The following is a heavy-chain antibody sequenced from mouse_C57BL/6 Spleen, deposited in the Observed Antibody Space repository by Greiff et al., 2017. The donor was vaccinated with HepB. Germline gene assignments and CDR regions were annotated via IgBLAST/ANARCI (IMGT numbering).Heavy chain of an antibody. CDR3: ARSGITTVRGAMDY. CDR1: GFSFTSYG. Sequence: VKLVESGPGLVQPSQSLSITCTVSGFSFTSYGVHWVRQSPGKGLEWLGVIWSGGSTDYNAAFISRLSISKDNSNSQVFFKMNSLQADDTAIYYCARSGITTVRGAMDYWGQGTSVTVSS. D-gene: IGHD1-1*01. J-gene: IGHJ4*01. CDR2: IWSGGST. V-gene: IGHV2-2*01.